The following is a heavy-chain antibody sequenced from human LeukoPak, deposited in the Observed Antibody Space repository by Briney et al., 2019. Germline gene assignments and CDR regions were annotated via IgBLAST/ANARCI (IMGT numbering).Heavy chain of an antibody. CDR1: GFDFSGFY. CDR3: TRQDCSGGSCSYVDY. Sequence: GGSLKLSCAASGFDFSGFYMHWVRQASGRGLEWVGLIRSKPSSYTTVYAASVKGRFTISRDDSKNAAYLQMNSLNAEDTAVYYCTRQDCSGGSCSYVDYWGQGTLVTVSS. D-gene: IGHD2-15*01. J-gene: IGHJ4*02. V-gene: IGHV3-73*01. CDR2: IRSKPSSYTT.